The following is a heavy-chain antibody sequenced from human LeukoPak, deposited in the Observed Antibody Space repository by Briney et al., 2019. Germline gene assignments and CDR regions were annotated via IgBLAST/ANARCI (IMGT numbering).Heavy chain of an antibody. D-gene: IGHD3-22*01. V-gene: IGHV3-23*01. CDR1: GLTFSSYA. J-gene: IGHJ4*02. Sequence: GGSLRLSCAASGLTFSSYAMSWVRQAPGKGLEWVSAISGSGGSTYYADSVKGRFTISRDNSKNTLYLQMNSLRAEDTAVYYCAKSRGRYYDSSGYSSFDYWGQGTLVTVSS. CDR2: ISGSGGST. CDR3: AKSRGRYYDSSGYSSFDY.